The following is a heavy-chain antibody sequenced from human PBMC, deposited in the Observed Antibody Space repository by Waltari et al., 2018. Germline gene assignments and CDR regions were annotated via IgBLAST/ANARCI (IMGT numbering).Heavy chain of an antibody. CDR1: GGTFTSYA. D-gene: IGHD2-15*01. J-gene: IGHJ4*02. CDR2: IIPIFGTA. Sequence: QVQLVQSGAEVKKPGSSVKVSCKASGGTFTSYALSRVRQAPGQGLEWMGRIIPIFGTANYAQKFQGRVTITADKSTSTAYMELSSLRSEDTAVYYCARDRDFRLAALDYWGQGTLVTVSS. CDR3: ARDRDFRLAALDY. V-gene: IGHV1-69*08.